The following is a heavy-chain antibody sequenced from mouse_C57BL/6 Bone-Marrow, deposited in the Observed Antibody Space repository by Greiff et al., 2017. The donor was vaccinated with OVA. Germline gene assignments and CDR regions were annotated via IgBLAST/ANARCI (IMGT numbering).Heavy chain of an antibody. CDR1: GFTFSSYA. Sequence: EVQLVESGGGLVKPGGSLKLSCAASGFTFSSYAMSWVRQTPEKRLEWVATISDGGSYTYYPDNVKGRFTISRDNAKNNLYLQMSHLESEDTAKYYCAREAQGTDLGYWGQGTTLTVSS. CDR2: ISDGGSYT. V-gene: IGHV5-4*01. CDR3: AREAQGTDLGY. D-gene: IGHD3-2*02. J-gene: IGHJ2*01.